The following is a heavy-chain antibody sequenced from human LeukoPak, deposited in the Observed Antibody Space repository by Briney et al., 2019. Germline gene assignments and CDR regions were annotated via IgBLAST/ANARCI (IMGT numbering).Heavy chain of an antibody. D-gene: IGHD6-13*01. Sequence: ASVKVSCKTSGYTFYSFGVSWVRQAPGQGLEWMGWVSGVNGDTKYAQKLQGRVTMTTDTSTSTAYMELRSLRSDDTAVYYCARGSGDSSSRTGFDPWGQGTLVTVSS. V-gene: IGHV1-18*01. CDR2: VSGVNGDT. J-gene: IGHJ5*02. CDR3: ARGSGDSSSRTGFDP. CDR1: GYTFYSFG.